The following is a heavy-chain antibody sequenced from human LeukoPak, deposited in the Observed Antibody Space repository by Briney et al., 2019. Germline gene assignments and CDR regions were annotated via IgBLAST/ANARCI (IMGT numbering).Heavy chain of an antibody. CDR3: ARGTYCSGGSCYFYGMDV. J-gene: IGHJ6*02. CDR2: INHSGST. Sequence: PSETLSLTCAVYGGSFRGYYWSWIRQPPGKGLEWIGEINHSGSTNYNPSLKSRITISVDRSKNQVSLKLSSVTAADTAVYYCARGTYCSGGSCYFYGMDVWGQGTTVTVSS. D-gene: IGHD2-15*01. CDR1: GGSFRGYY. V-gene: IGHV4-34*01.